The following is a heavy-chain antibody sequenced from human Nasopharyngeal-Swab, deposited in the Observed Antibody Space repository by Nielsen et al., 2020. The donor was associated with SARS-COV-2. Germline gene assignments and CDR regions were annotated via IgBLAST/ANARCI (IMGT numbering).Heavy chain of an antibody. Sequence: SETLSLTCTVSGASISSSINYWGWIRQTPGKGLEWFVSTYISGSVSAYYSPSLKSRVTISIVPSKNLFSLNLKSVTAADTAVYYCARIIRRRGWYSHVDYWGQGTLVTVSS. D-gene: IGHD6-19*01. CDR2: TYISGSVSA. J-gene: IGHJ4*02. V-gene: IGHV4-39*07. CDR1: GASISSSINY. CDR3: ARIIRRRGWYSHVDY.